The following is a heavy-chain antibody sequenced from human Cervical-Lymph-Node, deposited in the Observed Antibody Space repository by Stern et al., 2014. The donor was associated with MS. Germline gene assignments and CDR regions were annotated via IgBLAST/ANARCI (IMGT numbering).Heavy chain of an antibody. D-gene: IGHD3-22*01. V-gene: IGHV1-58*01. CDR2: IVAGRGKT. Sequence: QLVESGPEVKKPGTSVKVSCKASGFTFTSPAVRWVRQARGPRLEWIGWIVAGRGKTNYAPKFQGRVTLTKDISTRPDYLELSSLRSEDTAVYYCAAEPMYFSDSVGAFDIWGQGTMVTVSS. CDR1: GFTFTSPA. J-gene: IGHJ3*02. CDR3: AAEPMYFSDSVGAFDI.